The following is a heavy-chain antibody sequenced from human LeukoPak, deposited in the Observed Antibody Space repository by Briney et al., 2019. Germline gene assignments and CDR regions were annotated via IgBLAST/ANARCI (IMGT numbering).Heavy chain of an antibody. CDR1: GGSISSYY. D-gene: IGHD2-15*01. J-gene: IGHJ6*03. V-gene: IGHV4-59*13. Sequence: SETLSLTCTVSGGSISSYYWSWIRQPPGRGLRGIGNIYSSGSTNYNPSLKSRVTISADTSRNQFSLKLSSVTAADTAVYYCARRKVVAARRGYYYYMDVWGKGTTVTISS. CDR2: IYSSGST. CDR3: ARRKVVAARRGYYYYMDV.